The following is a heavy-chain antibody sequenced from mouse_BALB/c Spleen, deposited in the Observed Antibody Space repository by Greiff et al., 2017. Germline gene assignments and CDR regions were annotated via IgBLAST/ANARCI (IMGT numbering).Heavy chain of an antibody. CDR2: IYPGGGYT. V-gene: IGHV1-63*02. Sequence: VLLQQSGAELVRPGTSVKMSCKAAGYTFTNYWIGWVKQRPGHGLEWIGDIYPGGGYTNYNEKFKGKATLTADTSSSTAYMQLSSLTSEDSAIYYCARGRPYYRYDEYYAMDYWGQGTSVTVSS. CDR3: ARGRPYYRYDEYYAMDY. D-gene: IGHD2-14*01. CDR1: GYTFTNYW. J-gene: IGHJ4*01.